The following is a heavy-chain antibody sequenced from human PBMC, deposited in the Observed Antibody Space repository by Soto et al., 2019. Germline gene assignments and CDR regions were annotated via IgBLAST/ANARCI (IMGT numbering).Heavy chain of an antibody. D-gene: IGHD3-3*01. J-gene: IGHJ4*02. CDR2: ISYDGSNK. Sequence: GGSLRLSCAASGFTSSSYGMHWVRQAPGKGLEWVAVISYDGSNKYYADSVKGRFTISRDNSKNTLYLQMNSLRAEDTAVYYCAKGITIFGVSSFDYWGQGTLVTVSS. V-gene: IGHV3-30*18. CDR3: AKGITIFGVSSFDY. CDR1: GFTSSSYG.